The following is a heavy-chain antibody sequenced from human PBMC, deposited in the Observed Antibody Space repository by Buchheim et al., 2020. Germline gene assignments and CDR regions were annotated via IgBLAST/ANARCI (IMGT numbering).Heavy chain of an antibody. CDR2: IWYDGSNK. CDR3: ARGRTYYDYVWGSYRYTDEDY. V-gene: IGHV3-33*01. CDR1: GFTFSSYG. J-gene: IGHJ4*02. Sequence: QVQLVESGGGVVQPGRSLRLSCAASGFTFSSYGMHWVRQAPGKGLEWVAVIWYDGSNKYYADSVKGRFTISRDNSKNTLYLQMNSLRAEDTAVYYCARGRTYYDYVWGSYRYTDEDYWGQGTL. D-gene: IGHD3-16*02.